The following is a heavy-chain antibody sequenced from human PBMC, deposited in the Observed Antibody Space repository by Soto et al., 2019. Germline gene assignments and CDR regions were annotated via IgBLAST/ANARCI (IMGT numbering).Heavy chain of an antibody. V-gene: IGHV4-39*01. CDR1: GGSISTSRSY. D-gene: IGHD2-21*01. CDR2: IFYSGST. J-gene: IGHJ5*02. CDR3: ARQPTTGDTDLWFDP. Sequence: SETLSLTCSVSGGSISTSRSYWAWIRQPPGKGLEWLANIFYSGSTFYNPSLASRVSVSVDTSKNEFSLKLRSVTAADTAVYYCARQPTTGDTDLWFDPWGQGTLITVSS.